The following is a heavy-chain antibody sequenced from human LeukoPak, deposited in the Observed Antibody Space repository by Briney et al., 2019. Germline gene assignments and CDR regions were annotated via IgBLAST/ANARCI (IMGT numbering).Heavy chain of an antibody. CDR1: GYTFTSYY. V-gene: IGHV1-2*02. CDR2: INPNSGGT. CDR3: ARGDRSYYDFWSGLVYYMDV. J-gene: IGHJ6*03. D-gene: IGHD3-3*01. Sequence: ASVKVSCKASGYTFTSYYIHWVRQAPGQGLEWMGWINPNSGGTNYEQKFQGRVTMTRDTSISTAYMQLSGLRSEDTAVYYCARGDRSYYDFWSGLVYYMDVWGKGTTVTVSS.